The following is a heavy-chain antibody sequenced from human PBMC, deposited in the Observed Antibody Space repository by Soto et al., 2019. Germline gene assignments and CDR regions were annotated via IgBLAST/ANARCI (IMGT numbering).Heavy chain of an antibody. CDR3: AKDANCSGGSCYDYYYYYMDV. V-gene: IGHV3-23*01. CDR2: ISGSGGST. J-gene: IGHJ6*03. CDR1: GFTFSNYA. Sequence: GGSLRLSCAASGFTFSNYAMSWVRQAPGKGLEWVSAISGSGGSTYYADSVKGRFTISRDNSKNTLYLQMNSLRAEDTAVYYCAKDANCSGGSCYDYYYYYMDVWGKGTTVTVSS. D-gene: IGHD2-15*01.